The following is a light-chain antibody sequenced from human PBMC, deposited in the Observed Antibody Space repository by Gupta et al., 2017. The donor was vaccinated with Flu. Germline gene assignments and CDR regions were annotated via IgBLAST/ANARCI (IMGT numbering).Light chain of an antibody. CDR2: AAS. V-gene: IGKV1-39*01. J-gene: IGKJ2*01. Sequence: DIRMTQSPSSRSASVGDRVSITCRPSQNINSYLNWYQQRPGKAPKLRIYAASSLQTGVPSRFSGGASGTDFILTISSLQPEDFAIYYCQQSYTSPFNFGQGTRLEMK. CDR3: QQSYTSPFN. CDR1: QNINSY.